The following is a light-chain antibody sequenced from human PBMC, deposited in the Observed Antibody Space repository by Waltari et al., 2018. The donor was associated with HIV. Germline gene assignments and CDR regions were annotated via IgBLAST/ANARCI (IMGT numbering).Light chain of an antibody. CDR1: QSVGRL. V-gene: IGKV3-11*01. CDR2: ETS. J-gene: IGKJ4*01. CDR3: QQRESWPPVT. Sequence: DIVLTQSPATLSVSPGDTAILSCRASQSVGRLVAWYKQKSGQPPRLLLYETSTRAAGTPGRFNGSGSGTDFALTITDVEPADVAVYYCQQRESWPPVTFGGGTRV.